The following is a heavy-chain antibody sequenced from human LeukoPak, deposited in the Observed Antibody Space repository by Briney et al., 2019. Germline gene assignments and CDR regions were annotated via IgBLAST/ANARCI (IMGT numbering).Heavy chain of an antibody. D-gene: IGHD2-2*02. V-gene: IGHV1-46*01. CDR3: ARVARCSSTSCYRFDY. Sequence: ASVNVSSTASGYTLTTYYMHWVRQSPGQGLEWMGIINPSGGSTSYAQKFQGRVTMTRDMSTSTVYMELSSLRSEDTAVYYCARVARCSSTSCYRFDYWGQGTLVTVSS. J-gene: IGHJ4*02. CDR2: INPSGGST. CDR1: GYTLTTYY.